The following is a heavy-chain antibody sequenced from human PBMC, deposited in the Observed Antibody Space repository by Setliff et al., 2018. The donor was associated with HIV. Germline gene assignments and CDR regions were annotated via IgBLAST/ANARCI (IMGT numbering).Heavy chain of an antibody. CDR1: GGSISSYY. D-gene: IGHD6-13*01. V-gene: IGHV4-59*01. J-gene: IGHJ6*03. CDR2: IYYSGST. Sequence: PSETLSLTCTVSGGSISSYYWSWIWQPPGKGLEWIGYIYYSGSTNYNPSLKSRVTISVDTSKNQFSLKLSSVTAADTAVYYCARGSSWQYYYYYYMDVWGKGTTVTVSS. CDR3: ARGSSWQYYYYYYMDV.